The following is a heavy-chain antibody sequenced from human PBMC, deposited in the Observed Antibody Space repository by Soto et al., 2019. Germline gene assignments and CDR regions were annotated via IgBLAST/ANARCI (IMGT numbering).Heavy chain of an antibody. CDR2: ISGSGGTT. D-gene: IGHD2-8*01. V-gene: IGHV3-23*01. Sequence: EVRLLESGGGLVQPGGSLRLSCAASGFTFSTYAMRWVRQAPGKGLEWVSAISGSGGTTYYADSVKGRFTISRDNSKNTLYLQMNSLRAEDTAVYYCARAEVDHCNNGVCYKLGRNYFDYWGQGTLVTVSS. CDR3: ARAEVDHCNNGVCYKLGRNYFDY. CDR1: GFTFSTYA. J-gene: IGHJ4*02.